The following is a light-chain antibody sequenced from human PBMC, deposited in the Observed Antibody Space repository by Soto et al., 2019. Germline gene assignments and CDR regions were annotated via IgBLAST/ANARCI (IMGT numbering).Light chain of an antibody. Sequence: DIQMTQSPSTLSASVGDIVTITCRASQRISSWLAWYQQKPGTAPKLLIYKASTLKSGVPSRFSGSGSGTEFTLTISSLQPDDFATYYCQHYNSYSEAFGQGTKVDIK. CDR1: QRISSW. V-gene: IGKV1-5*03. CDR3: QHYNSYSEA. J-gene: IGKJ1*01. CDR2: KAS.